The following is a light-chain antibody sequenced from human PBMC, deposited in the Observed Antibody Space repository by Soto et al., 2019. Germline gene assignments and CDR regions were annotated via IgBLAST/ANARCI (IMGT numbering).Light chain of an antibody. CDR3: QKYNSPPWS. V-gene: IGKV1-27*01. Sequence: DIQMTQSPSSLSASVGDRVTITCRASQGISNYLAWYQQKPGKVPQLLIYAASTLQSGVASGFSGSGSGTDFTLTISSLQTEDFASYYSQKYNSPPWSLGQENKDEIK. J-gene: IGKJ1*01. CDR2: AAS. CDR1: QGISNY.